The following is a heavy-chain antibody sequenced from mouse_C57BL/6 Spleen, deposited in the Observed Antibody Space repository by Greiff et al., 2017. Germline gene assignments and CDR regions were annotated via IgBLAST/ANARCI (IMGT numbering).Heavy chain of an antibody. J-gene: IGHJ4*01. CDR1: GFTFSDYC. CDR2: INYDGSST. V-gene: IGHV5-16*01. D-gene: IGHD1-1*01. CDR3: ARDSYGIRYAVAY. Sequence: EVQVVESEGGLVQPGSSMKLSCTASGFTFSDYCMAWVRQVPEKGLEWVANINYDGSSTYYLDSLKSRFIISRDNAKNILYLQMSSLKSEDTATYYCARDSYGIRYAVAYWGQGTSVTVAS.